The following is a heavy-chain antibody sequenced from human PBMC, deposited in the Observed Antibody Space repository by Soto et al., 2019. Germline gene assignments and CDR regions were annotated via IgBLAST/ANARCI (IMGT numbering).Heavy chain of an antibody. V-gene: IGHV4-30-2*01. CDR2: IFPSGTT. Sequence: NPSETLSLTCGVSGGSLSGATYSWNWIRQPPGKGLEWIGYIFPSGTTYYNPSLKSRVTISIDASKNQFSLSLRSLTAADTAVYYCARSREFDYWSQGTLVTVSS. J-gene: IGHJ4*02. CDR3: ARSREFDY. CDR1: GGSLSGATYS.